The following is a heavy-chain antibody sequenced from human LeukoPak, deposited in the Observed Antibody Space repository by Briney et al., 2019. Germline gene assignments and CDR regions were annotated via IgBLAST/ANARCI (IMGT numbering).Heavy chain of an antibody. CDR3: ARDSLDIVVVPANYYYYMDV. V-gene: IGHV3-7*01. CDR1: AFTFSSYW. CDR2: IKQDGSEK. J-gene: IGHJ6*03. Sequence: GGSLRLSCAAAAFTFSSYWMSWVRQAPGKGLEWVANIKQDGSEKYYVDSVKGRFTISRDNAKNSLYLQMNSLRAEDTAVYYCARDSLDIVVVPANYYYYMDVWGKGTTVTASS. D-gene: IGHD2-2*03.